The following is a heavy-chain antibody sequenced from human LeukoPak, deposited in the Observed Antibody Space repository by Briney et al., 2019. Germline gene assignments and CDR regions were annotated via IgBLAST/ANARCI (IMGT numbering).Heavy chain of an antibody. V-gene: IGHV5-51*07. J-gene: IGHJ6*02. CDR1: GYRFTSHW. CDR2: IYPGNPET. CDR3: ARGVVGANDYFYGMDV. Sequence: GESLKITCKGSGYRFTSHWIAWVHQMPGKGLEWMGIIYPGNPETRYSPSFQGQVTMSADKSIRTAYLQWSSLKASDTAIYYCARGVVGANDYFYGMDVWGQGTTVTVSS. D-gene: IGHD1-26*01.